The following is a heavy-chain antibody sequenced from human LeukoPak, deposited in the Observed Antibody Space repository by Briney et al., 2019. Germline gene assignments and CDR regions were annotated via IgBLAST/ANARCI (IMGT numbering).Heavy chain of an antibody. CDR2: ISAYNGNT. CDR1: GYTFTSYG. Sequence: ASVKVSCKASGYTFTSYGISWVRQAPGQGLEWMGWISAYNGNTNYAQKLQGRVTMTTDTSTSTAYMELRSLRSDDTAVYYCARVPRIAAAGTSKYYYMDVWGKGTTVTISS. J-gene: IGHJ6*03. CDR3: ARVPRIAAAGTSKYYYMDV. V-gene: IGHV1-18*01. D-gene: IGHD6-13*01.